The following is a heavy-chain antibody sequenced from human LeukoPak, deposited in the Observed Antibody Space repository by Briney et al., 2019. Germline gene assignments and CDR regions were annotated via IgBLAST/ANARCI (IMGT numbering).Heavy chain of an antibody. D-gene: IGHD3-3*01. J-gene: IGHJ5*02. CDR2: ISSSGSTI. CDR1: GFTSSSYE. V-gene: IGHV3-48*03. CDR3: ARVGLSAVAYYDFWSGYGNWFDP. Sequence: GGSLRLSCAASGFTSSSYEMNWVRPAPGKGLEWVSYISSSGSTIYYADSGKGRFTISRDNAKNSLYLQMSRLRAEDTAVYYCARVGLSAVAYYDFWSGYGNWFDPWGQGTLVTVSS.